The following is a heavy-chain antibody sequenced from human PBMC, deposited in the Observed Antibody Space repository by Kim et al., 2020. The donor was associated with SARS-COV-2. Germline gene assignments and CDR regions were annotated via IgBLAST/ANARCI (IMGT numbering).Heavy chain of an antibody. CDR2: INVGNGNT. CDR3: ARPLRNYYGMEV. Sequence: ASVKVSCKASGYTFSSYAMHWVRQAPGQRPEWMGWINVGNGNTKYSQKFQGRVTITTDTSASTAYMDLSSLRSEDTAVYYCARPLRNYYGMEVWGQGTTVTVSS. J-gene: IGHJ6*02. V-gene: IGHV1-3*01. CDR1: GYTFSSYA.